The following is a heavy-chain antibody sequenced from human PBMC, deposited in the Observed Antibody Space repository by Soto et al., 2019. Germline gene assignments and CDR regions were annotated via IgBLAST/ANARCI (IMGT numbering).Heavy chain of an antibody. CDR1: GGSISSYY. J-gene: IGHJ6*02. CDR2: IYYSGST. V-gene: IGHV4-59*01. Sequence: PSETLSLTCTVSGGSISSYYWSWIRQPPGKGLEWIGYIYYSGSTNYNPSLKSRVTISVDTSKNQFSLKLSSVTAADTAVYYCARDLRWGPLSYYGMDVWGQGTTVTVSS. D-gene: IGHD2-21*02. CDR3: ARDLRWGPLSYYGMDV.